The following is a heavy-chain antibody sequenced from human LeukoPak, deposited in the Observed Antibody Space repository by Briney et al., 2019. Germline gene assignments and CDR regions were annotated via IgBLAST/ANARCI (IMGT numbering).Heavy chain of an antibody. J-gene: IGHJ4*02. Sequence: PSETLSLTCGVHGGSFSSYYWSWIRQPPGKGLEWIGEINHSGRINHNPSLKSRVTISVDTSKNQYPLKLNSVTAADTAVYYCARVHGNYASPLDFWGQGTLVTVSS. CDR2: INHSGRI. CDR3: ARVHGNYASPLDF. V-gene: IGHV4-34*01. D-gene: IGHD3-16*01. CDR1: GGSFSSYY.